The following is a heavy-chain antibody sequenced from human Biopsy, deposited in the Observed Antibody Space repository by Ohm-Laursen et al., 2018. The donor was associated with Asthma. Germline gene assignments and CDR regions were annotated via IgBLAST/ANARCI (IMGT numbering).Heavy chain of an antibody. J-gene: IGHJ3*02. D-gene: IGHD4-17*01. Sequence: PSETLSLTCAVSGGSISSGDYSWGWIRQPPGKSLEWIGFISPSGNTYYSPSLKSRLTISVDRSKNQFSLRLSSVTAADTAMYYCARDYGDYVWRAFDIWGQGTMVTVSS. V-gene: IGHV4-30-2*01. CDR3: ARDYGDYVWRAFDI. CDR1: GGSISSGDYS. CDR2: ISPSGNT.